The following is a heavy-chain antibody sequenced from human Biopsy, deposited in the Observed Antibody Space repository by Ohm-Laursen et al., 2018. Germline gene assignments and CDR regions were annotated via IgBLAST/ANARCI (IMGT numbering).Heavy chain of an antibody. D-gene: IGHD2/OR15-2a*01. V-gene: IGHV4-59*01. CDR2: IYYSGSA. CDR1: GGSISSDY. CDR3: ARATNSTGWPYYYFYGMDV. J-gene: IGHJ6*02. Sequence: GTLSLTCTVSGGSISSDYWSWIRQTPGKGLEWIGYIYYSGSANYNPSLKSRVTISVDTSKNQFSLRLNSVTAADTAVYYCARATNSTGWPYYYFYGMDVWGQGTTVTVSS.